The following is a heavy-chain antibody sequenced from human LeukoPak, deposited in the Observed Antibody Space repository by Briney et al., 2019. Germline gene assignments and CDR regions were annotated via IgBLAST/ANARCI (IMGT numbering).Heavy chain of an antibody. D-gene: IGHD6-13*01. CDR2: IYHSGST. V-gene: IGHV4-30-2*01. J-gene: IGHJ4*02. CDR3: ATLHSSSWYLIDY. Sequence: YPSETLSLTCAVSGGSISSGGYSWSWIRQPPGKGLEWIGYIYHSGSTYYNPSLKSRVTISVDRSKNQFSLKLSSVTAADTAVYYCATLHSSSWYLIDYWGQGTLVTVSS. CDR1: GGSISSGGYS.